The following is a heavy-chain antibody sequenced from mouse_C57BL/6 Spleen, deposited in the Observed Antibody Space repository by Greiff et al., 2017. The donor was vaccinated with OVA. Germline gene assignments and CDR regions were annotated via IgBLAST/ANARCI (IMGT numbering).Heavy chain of an antibody. Sequence: VKLMESGPGLVQPSQSLSITCTVSGFSLTSYGVHWVRQSPGKGLEWLGVIWSGGSTDYNAAFISRLSISKDNSKSQVFFKMNSLQADDTAIYYCARKDDGYYFDVWGTGTTVTVSS. D-gene: IGHD2-3*01. CDR3: ARKDDGYYFDV. CDR1: GFSLTSYG. V-gene: IGHV2-2*01. J-gene: IGHJ1*03. CDR2: IWSGGST.